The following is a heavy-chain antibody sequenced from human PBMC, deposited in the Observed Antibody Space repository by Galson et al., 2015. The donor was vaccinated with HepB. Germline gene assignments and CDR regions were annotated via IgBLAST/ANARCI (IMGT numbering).Heavy chain of an antibody. CDR3: ARGDSYSSSWTFDY. CDR2: ILYDGNNK. CDR1: GFIFSNYA. Sequence: SLRLSCAASGFIFSNYAMTWVRQAPGKGLEWVAVILYDGNNKYYADSVKGRFTISRDNSKNTLYLQMNSLRAEDTAVYYCARGDSYSSSWTFDYWGQGTLVTVSS. V-gene: IGHV3-30*04. J-gene: IGHJ4*02. D-gene: IGHD6-13*01.